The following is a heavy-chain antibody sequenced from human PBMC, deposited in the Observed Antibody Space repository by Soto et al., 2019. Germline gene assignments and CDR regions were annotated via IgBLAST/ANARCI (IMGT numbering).Heavy chain of an antibody. V-gene: IGHV1-69*04. Sequence: GASVKVSCKASGGNFSTSDISWVRQAPGQGLEWMGRIIPNLGMTYYAQKFQGRVTVTADKSTSTAYMELSSLRSDDTAVYYCARDSSGGVIQLWPRPDSSSWYFDYWGQGTLVTVSS. CDR3: ARDSSGGVIQLWPRPDSSSWYFDY. D-gene: IGHD6-13*01. CDR2: IIPNLGMT. CDR1: GGNFSTSD. J-gene: IGHJ4*02.